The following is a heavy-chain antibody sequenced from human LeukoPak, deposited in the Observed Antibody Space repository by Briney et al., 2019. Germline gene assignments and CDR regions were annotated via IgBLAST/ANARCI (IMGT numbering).Heavy chain of an antibody. CDR2: IKGDGST. D-gene: IGHD3-22*01. J-gene: IGHJ1*01. CDR1: GFAFSPYW. Sequence: GGSLRLSCAASGFAFSPYWMHWVRQAPGKGLVWVSRIKGDGSTNCADSVKGRFTISRDNAKNTVSLQMNSLRAEDTGVYFCARAPSEIGGYYPEYFRHWGQGTLVTVSS. V-gene: IGHV3-74*01. CDR3: ARAPSEIGGYYPEYFRH.